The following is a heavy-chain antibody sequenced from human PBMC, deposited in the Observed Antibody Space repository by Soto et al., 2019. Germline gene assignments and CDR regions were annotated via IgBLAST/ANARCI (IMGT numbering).Heavy chain of an antibody. D-gene: IGHD1-26*01. J-gene: IGHJ4*02. V-gene: IGHV4-59*08. Sequence: SETLSLICTVSGDSNSSYYWSWIRQSPGKGLEWIGYISYSGSTTYNPSLKSRVTISLHTSNNQFSLKLSSVTAADTAVYYCARLGGSYAVPHFDYWGQGTLVTVSS. CDR1: GDSNSSYY. CDR3: ARLGGSYAVPHFDY. CDR2: ISYSGST.